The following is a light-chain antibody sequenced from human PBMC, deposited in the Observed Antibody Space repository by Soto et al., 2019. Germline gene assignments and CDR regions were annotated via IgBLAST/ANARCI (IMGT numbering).Light chain of an antibody. J-gene: IGKJ1*01. Sequence: MTQSPSTLSASVGDRVTITCRASQSIIRWLAWYQQKPGQAPRLLIYDASTRATGIPARFSGSGSGTEFTLTISSLQSEDFAVYFCQKYNNWPETFGQGTKVEIK. CDR1: QSIIRW. V-gene: IGKV3-15*01. CDR3: QKYNNWPET. CDR2: DAS.